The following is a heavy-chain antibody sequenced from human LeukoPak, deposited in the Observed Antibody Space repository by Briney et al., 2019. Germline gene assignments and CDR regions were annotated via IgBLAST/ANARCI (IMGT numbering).Heavy chain of an antibody. CDR3: AGSSGYYYFDY. Sequence: GGSLRLSCAASGFTFSSYSMNWVRQATGKGLEWVSSISSSSSYIYYADSVKGQFTISRDNAKNSLYLQMNSLRAEDTAVYYCAGSSGYYYFDYWGQGTLVTVSS. CDR2: ISSSSSYI. D-gene: IGHD3-22*01. V-gene: IGHV3-21*01. J-gene: IGHJ4*02. CDR1: GFTFSSYS.